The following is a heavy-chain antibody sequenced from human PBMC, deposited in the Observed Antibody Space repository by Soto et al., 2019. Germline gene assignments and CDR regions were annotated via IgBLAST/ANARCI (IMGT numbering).Heavy chain of an antibody. J-gene: IGHJ6*03. CDR3: VRGSFYYGSGSHQNYYYYYMDV. CDR1: GFTFSSYG. V-gene: IGHV3-33*01. CDR2: IWYDGSNK. D-gene: IGHD3-10*01. Sequence: GGSLRLSCAASGFTFSSYGMHWVRQAPGKGLEWVAVIWYDGSNKYYADSVKGRFTISRDNSKNTLYLQMNSLRAEDTAVYYCVRGSFYYGSGSHQNYYYYYMDVWGKGTTVTVSS.